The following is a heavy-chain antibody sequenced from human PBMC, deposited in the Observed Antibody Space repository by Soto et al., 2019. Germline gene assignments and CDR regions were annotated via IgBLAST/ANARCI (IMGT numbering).Heavy chain of an antibody. Sequence: SDTLSLTFSVSGCPISSGDYYCNWILQPPEKGLEWIGHIYYSGSTYYNSSLKSRVTISLDTSKNQFSLKLSSVTAADTAVYYCARLPLVATAGWFVFRGKVPLFTVP. J-gene: IGHJ5*01. D-gene: IGHD5-12*01. V-gene: IGHV4-30-4*02. CDR2: IYYSGST. CDR3: ARLPLVATAGWFVF. CDR1: GCPISSGDYY.